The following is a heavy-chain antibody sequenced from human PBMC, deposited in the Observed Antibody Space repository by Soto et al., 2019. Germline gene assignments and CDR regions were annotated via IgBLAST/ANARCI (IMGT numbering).Heavy chain of an antibody. CDR1: GFTFSNAW. D-gene: IGHD6-6*01. CDR3: TTSITYYYYYMDV. CDR2: IKSKTDGGTT. V-gene: IGHV3-15*01. Sequence: GGSLRLSCAASGFTFSNAWMSWVRQAPGKGLEWVGRIKSKTDGGTTDYAAPVKGRFTISRDDSKNTLYLQMNGLKTEDTAVYYCTTSITYYYYYMDVWGKGTTVTVSS. J-gene: IGHJ6*03.